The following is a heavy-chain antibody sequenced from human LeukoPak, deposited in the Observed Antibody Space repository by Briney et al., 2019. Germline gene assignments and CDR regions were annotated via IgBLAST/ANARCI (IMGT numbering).Heavy chain of an antibody. Sequence: GGSLRLSCAASGFTFSSYEMNWVRQAPGKGLEWVSYISSSGSTIYYADSVKGRFTISRDNAKNSLYLQMNSLRAEDTAVYYCARENTVTRTPYYYYGMDVWGKGTTVTVSS. V-gene: IGHV3-48*03. CDR1: GFTFSSYE. J-gene: IGHJ6*04. CDR3: ARENTVTRTPYYYYGMDV. CDR2: ISSSGSTI. D-gene: IGHD4-17*01.